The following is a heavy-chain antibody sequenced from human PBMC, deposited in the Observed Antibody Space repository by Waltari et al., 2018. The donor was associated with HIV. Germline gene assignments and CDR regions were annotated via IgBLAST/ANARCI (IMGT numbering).Heavy chain of an antibody. Sequence: VQLVQSGADVKKPGESLKISCRGSGYSFTNYWTGWVGPLSGKGLEWMGIIYGGDSDTTYSPSFQGQVTISADKSTSTAYLQWSSLKASDTAMYYCARLAWGTAVDRGNYYHGMDVWGQGTTVTVSS. J-gene: IGHJ6*02. D-gene: IGHD3-16*01. CDR2: IYGGDSDT. CDR1: GYSFTNYW. V-gene: IGHV5-51*01. CDR3: ARLAWGTAVDRGNYYHGMDV.